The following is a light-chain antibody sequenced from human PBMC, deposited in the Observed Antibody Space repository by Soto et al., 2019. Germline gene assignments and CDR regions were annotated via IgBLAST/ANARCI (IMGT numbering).Light chain of an antibody. V-gene: IGKV3-11*01. CDR3: QQRSNWPPYT. CDR2: DAS. J-gene: IGKJ2*01. CDR1: QSVSSY. Sequence: EIVLTQSPATLSLSPGERATLSCRASQSVSSYLAWYQQKPGQAPRLLIYDASNRATGIPARFSGSGSGTDFTLTISSLVPEDFVVYYCQQRSNWPPYTFGQGTKLEIK.